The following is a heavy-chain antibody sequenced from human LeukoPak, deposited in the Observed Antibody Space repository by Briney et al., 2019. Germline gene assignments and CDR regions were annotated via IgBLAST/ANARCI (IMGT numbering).Heavy chain of an antibody. D-gene: IGHD6-13*01. V-gene: IGHV4-59*01. Sequence: PSETLSLTCTVSGGSISSSWWSWIRQPPGKGLEWIAYISYSGTTNCNTSLKSRVTISIDTSKNQFSLKLNSVTAADTAVYYCARGVNWIYPWGQGTLVTVSS. CDR3: ARGVNWIYP. CDR2: ISYSGTT. J-gene: IGHJ5*02. CDR1: GGSISSSW.